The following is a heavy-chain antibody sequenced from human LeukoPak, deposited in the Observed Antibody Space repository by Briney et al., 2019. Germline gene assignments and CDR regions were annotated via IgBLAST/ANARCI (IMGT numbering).Heavy chain of an antibody. V-gene: IGHV1-18*01. J-gene: IGHJ6*02. D-gene: IGHD3-10*01. CDR1: GYTFIDDG. CDR2: ISPYNGDT. Sequence: ASVKVSCKASGYTFIDDGISWVRQGPGQGLEWVGWISPYNGDTKYADKVLGRVTMSADISTTTAYMELRSLRSDDTAVYYCARIQVNWFGEVTSLSPPNYGMDVWGQGTTVIVSS. CDR3: ARIQVNWFGEVTSLSPPNYGMDV.